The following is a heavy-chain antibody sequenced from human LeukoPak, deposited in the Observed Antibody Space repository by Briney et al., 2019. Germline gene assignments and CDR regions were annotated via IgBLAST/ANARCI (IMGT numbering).Heavy chain of an antibody. V-gene: IGHV6-1*01. CDR2: AYYRSKWYY. Sequence: SQTLSLTCAISGDSVSSINDAWNWVRQSPSSGLEWLGWAYYRSKWYYDSVGSIQGRITMTPARSQSQCSIQLHSVTPEHRAVCYCARDVGTSGWYTFDYWGQGTLVTVSS. J-gene: IGHJ4*02. CDR3: ARDVGTSGWYTFDY. CDR1: GDSVSSINDA. D-gene: IGHD6-19*01.